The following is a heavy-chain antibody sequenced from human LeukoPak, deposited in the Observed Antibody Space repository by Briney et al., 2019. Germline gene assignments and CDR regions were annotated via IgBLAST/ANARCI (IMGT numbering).Heavy chain of an antibody. J-gene: IGHJ5*02. V-gene: IGHV4-59*01. CDR2: IYYSGST. CDR3: ARGKGTTVTNNWFDP. D-gene: IGHD4-17*01. CDR1: GGSISSYY. Sequence: SETLSLTCTVSGGSISSYYWSWIRQPPGKGLEWIGYIYYSGSTNYNPSLKSRVTISVDTSKNQFSLKLSSVTAADTAVYYCARGKGTTVTNNWFDPCGQGTLVTVSS.